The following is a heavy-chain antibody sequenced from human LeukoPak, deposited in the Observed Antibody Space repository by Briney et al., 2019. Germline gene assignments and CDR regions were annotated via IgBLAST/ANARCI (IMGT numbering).Heavy chain of an antibody. D-gene: IGHD4-23*01. J-gene: IGHJ4*02. CDR1: GFTVNNNY. V-gene: IGHV3-66*02. Sequence: GGSLRLSCAASGFTVNNNYMNWVRQAPGKGLEGASVIYSGRSTYYAGSVKGRFTISRDNSKNTLYLQMNSLRVEDTGVYYCARERSYGGFLDDWGQGTLVTVSS. CDR3: ARERSYGGFLDD. CDR2: IYSGRST.